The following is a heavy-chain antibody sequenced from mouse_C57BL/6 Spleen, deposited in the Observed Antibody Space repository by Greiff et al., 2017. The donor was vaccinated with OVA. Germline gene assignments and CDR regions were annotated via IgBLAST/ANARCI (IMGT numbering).Heavy chain of an antibody. Sequence: QVQLKQPGAELVKPGASVKLSCTASGYTFTSYWMHWVKRRPGQGLEWIGMIHPNSGSTNYTEKFKGKATLTVDKSYSTAYMQLSSLTSEDSAVYYCARSTVVADYAMDYWGQGTSVTVSS. V-gene: IGHV1-64*01. J-gene: IGHJ4*01. D-gene: IGHD1-1*01. CDR1: GYTFTSYW. CDR2: IHPNSGST. CDR3: ARSTVVADYAMDY.